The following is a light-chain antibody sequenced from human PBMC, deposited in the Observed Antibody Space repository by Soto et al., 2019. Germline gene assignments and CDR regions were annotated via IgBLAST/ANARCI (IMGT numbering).Light chain of an antibody. CDR1: QSVSSN. CDR2: GAS. V-gene: IGKV3-15*01. Sequence: EIVMTQSPVTLSVSPGERVTLSCRASQSVSSNLAWYQQKPGQTPRLLFYGASTRATGLPARFSGSGSGTECTPTISSLQSEDFAVYYCQQYDNLPTFGKGTRLDIK. CDR3: QQYDNLPT. J-gene: IGKJ5*01.